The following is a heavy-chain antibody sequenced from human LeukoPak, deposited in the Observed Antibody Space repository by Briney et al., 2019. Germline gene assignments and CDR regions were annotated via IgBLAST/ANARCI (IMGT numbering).Heavy chain of an antibody. V-gene: IGHV4-59*08. J-gene: IGHJ6*03. CDR3: ARHIGGGIEDMDV. CDR1: GGSIGTYY. CDR2: IYVTGT. D-gene: IGHD3-16*02. Sequence: SETLSLTCTVSGGSIGTYYWSWIRQSPGKGLEWIGYIYVTGTRYNPYLQSRITISVDRSRNQFFLKMSSVTAADTAVYYCARHIGGGIEDMDVWGKGTKVIVSS.